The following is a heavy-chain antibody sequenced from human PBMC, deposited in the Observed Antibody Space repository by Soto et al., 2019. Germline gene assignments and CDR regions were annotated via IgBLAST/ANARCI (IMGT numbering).Heavy chain of an antibody. V-gene: IGHV4-34*01. Sequence: QVQLQQWGAGLLKPSETLSLTCAVFGGSVNSVNYSWSWIRQPPGKGLEWVGELSHSGGTQFNPSLTRRVTRSVDTYKNQLPLNMGSVTAPDTALYYCARVERGTATTVVDAFDSWGPGTMVTVSS. D-gene: IGHD1-1*01. CDR2: LSHSGGT. CDR3: ARVERGTATTVVDAFDS. J-gene: IGHJ3*02. CDR1: GGSVNSVNYS.